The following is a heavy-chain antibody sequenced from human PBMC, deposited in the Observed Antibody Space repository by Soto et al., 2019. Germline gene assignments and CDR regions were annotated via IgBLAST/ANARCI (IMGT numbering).Heavy chain of an antibody. J-gene: IGHJ4*02. CDR2: ISSSSSYI. D-gene: IGHD4-17*01. Sequence: GGSLRLSCAASGFTFSSYSMNWVRQAPGKGLEWVSSISSSSSYIYYAGSVKGRFTISRDNAKNSLYLQMNSLRAEDTAVYYCARDDYGGNSGYWGQGTLVTVSS. V-gene: IGHV3-21*01. CDR1: GFTFSSYS. CDR3: ARDDYGGNSGY.